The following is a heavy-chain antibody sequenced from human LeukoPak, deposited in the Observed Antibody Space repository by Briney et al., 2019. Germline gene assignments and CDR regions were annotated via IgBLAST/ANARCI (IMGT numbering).Heavy chain of an antibody. CDR3: ARTIGLMVYAGMLDWFDP. J-gene: IGHJ5*02. CDR2: ISTGGST. Sequence: PSQTLSLTCTVSGGSISNYYWNWIRQPAGKGLEWIGRISTGGSTNYNSSLKSRVTMSVDTSKNQFSLKLSSVTAADTAVYYCARTIGLMVYAGMLDWFDPWGQGTLVTVSS. V-gene: IGHV4-4*07. D-gene: IGHD2-8*01. CDR1: GGSISNYY.